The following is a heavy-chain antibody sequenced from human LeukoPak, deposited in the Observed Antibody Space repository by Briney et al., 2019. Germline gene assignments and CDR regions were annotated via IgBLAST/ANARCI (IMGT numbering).Heavy chain of an antibody. Sequence: SETLSLTCTVSGGSISSSSYYWGWIRQPPGKGLEWIVSIYYSGSTYYNPSLKSRVTISVDTSKNQFSLKLSSVTAADTAVDYCARQGGITMIVVVRYFDYWGQGTLVTVSS. J-gene: IGHJ4*02. D-gene: IGHD3-22*01. V-gene: IGHV4-39*01. CDR2: IYYSGST. CDR3: ARQGGITMIVVVRYFDY. CDR1: GGSISSSSYY.